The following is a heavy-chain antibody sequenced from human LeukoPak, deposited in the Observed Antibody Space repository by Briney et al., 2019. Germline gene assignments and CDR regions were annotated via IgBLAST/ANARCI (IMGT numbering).Heavy chain of an antibody. Sequence: ASVKVSCKASGGTFNSHGGTFGSYSISWVRQAPGQGLEWMGGIIPVFGIAIYAQRFQGRVTITTDESTNTAYMELSSLKSEDTAVYFYARGQAPRQLELLRSYSYYYMDVWGKGTTVTVSS. CDR3: ARGQAPRQLELLRSYSYYYMDV. J-gene: IGHJ6*03. D-gene: IGHD1-1*01. CDR2: IIPVFGIA. V-gene: IGHV1-69*05. CDR1: GGTFNSHGGTFGSYS.